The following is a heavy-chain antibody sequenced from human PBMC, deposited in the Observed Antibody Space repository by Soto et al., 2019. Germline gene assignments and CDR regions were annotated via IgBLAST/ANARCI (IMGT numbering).Heavy chain of an antibody. CDR1: GGSISSRYW. D-gene: IGHD6-13*01. V-gene: IGHV4-4*02. J-gene: IGHJ3*01. Sequence: QVQLQESGPGLVKPSGTLSLTCAVPGGSISSRYWWRWVRQPPGKGLEWIAEIYHDRSTYYNPSLKSRVTISALNSQNKVFLEMISVAAADTAVYYCARDPVAAGGTAFDVWGQGIMVTVS. CDR2: IYHDRST. CDR3: ARDPVAAGGTAFDV.